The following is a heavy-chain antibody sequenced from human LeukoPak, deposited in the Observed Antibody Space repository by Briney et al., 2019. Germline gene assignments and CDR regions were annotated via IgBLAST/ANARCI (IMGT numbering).Heavy chain of an antibody. V-gene: IGHV4-4*02. CDR2: IYHSGST. CDR1: GGSISSSNW. Sequence: SETLSLTCAVSGGSISSSNWWSWVRQPPGKGLEWIGEIYHSGSTNYNPSLKSRVTISVDKSKNQFSLKLSSVTAADTAVYYCARAVFSYCSGGACPYFDYWGQGTLVTVSS. J-gene: IGHJ4*02. D-gene: IGHD2-15*01. CDR3: ARAVFSYCSGGACPYFDY.